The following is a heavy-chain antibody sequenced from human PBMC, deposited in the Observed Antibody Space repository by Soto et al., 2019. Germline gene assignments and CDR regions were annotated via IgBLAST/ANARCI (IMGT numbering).Heavy chain of an antibody. J-gene: IGHJ6*02. CDR2: INGDASST. CDR1: GFSISDYW. Sequence: PGGSLRLSCEASGFSISDYWMHWVRQAPGEGLVWVSCINGDASSTTYAAFVKGRLTISRDDAKNTVYLQMTSLRAEDTDVYFCARDRSYAMEVWGQGNRVTV. CDR3: ARDRSYAMEV. V-gene: IGHV3-74*01.